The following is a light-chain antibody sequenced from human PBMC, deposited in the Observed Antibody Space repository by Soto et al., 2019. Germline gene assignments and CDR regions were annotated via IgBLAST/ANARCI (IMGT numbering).Light chain of an antibody. Sequence: IVMTQSPATLSVSPGERATLSCRASQSVSSNLAWYQQKPGQAPRLLIYGASNRATGIPARFSGSGSGTEFTLTISSLQSEDFAVYSCQQYNTWPLTFGGGTRVEIK. J-gene: IGKJ4*01. CDR3: QQYNTWPLT. CDR1: QSVSSN. V-gene: IGKV3-15*01. CDR2: GAS.